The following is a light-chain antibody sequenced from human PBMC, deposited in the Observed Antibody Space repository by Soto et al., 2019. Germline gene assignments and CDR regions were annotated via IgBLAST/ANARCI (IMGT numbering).Light chain of an antibody. CDR2: RND. CDR1: GSNIGSHD. J-gene: IGLJ3*02. Sequence: QSVLTQPPSASGTPGQRVTISCSGSGSNIGSHDVYWYQHLPGTAPKVLIYRNDQRPSRVPDRFSASRSGTSASLAISGLRSEDEADYYCVAWDDSLSGRVFGGGTKVTVL. CDR3: VAWDDSLSGRV. V-gene: IGLV1-47*02.